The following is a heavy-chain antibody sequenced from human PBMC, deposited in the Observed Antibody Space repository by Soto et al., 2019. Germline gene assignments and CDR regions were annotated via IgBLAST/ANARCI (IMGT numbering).Heavy chain of an antibody. D-gene: IGHD5-12*01. CDR2: IIPIFGTA. CDR3: ATSGYSGYDVDY. V-gene: IGHV1-69*12. Sequence: QVQLVQSGAEVKKPGSSVKVSCKASGGTFSSYAISWVRQAPGQGLEWMGGIIPIFGTANYAQKFQGRVXIXAXXSTSTAYMELSSLRSEDTAVYYCATSGYSGYDVDYWGQGTLVTVSS. CDR1: GGTFSSYA. J-gene: IGHJ4*02.